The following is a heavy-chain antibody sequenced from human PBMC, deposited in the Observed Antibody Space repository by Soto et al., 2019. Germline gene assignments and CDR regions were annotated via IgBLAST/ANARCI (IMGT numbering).Heavy chain of an antibody. J-gene: IGHJ4*02. CDR2: ISVSSVNI. CDR3: VKDEFGGAAKY. Sequence: EVQLLESGGDLVQPGGSLRLSCAASGFTFSSFSMHWIRQTPGSGLEWVSTISVSSVNIDYADSVKGRFTISRDNSRNTLYLQMTRLIVEDTATYYCVKDEFGGAAKYWGQGTLVSVSS. CDR1: GFTFSSFS. D-gene: IGHD1-26*01. V-gene: IGHV3-23*01.